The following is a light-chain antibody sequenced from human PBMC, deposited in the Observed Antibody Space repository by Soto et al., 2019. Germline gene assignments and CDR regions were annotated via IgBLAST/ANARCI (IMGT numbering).Light chain of an antibody. CDR1: QGIRND. V-gene: IGKV1-6*01. Sequence: AIQMTQSPSSLSASVGDRVTISCRASQGIRNDLGWYQQKPGKAPKLLIYAASSLQSGVPSRFSGSGSGTDFTLTISSLEPEDFATYYCLQDYNYPWTFGQGTKVEIK. CDR3: LQDYNYPWT. CDR2: AAS. J-gene: IGKJ1*01.